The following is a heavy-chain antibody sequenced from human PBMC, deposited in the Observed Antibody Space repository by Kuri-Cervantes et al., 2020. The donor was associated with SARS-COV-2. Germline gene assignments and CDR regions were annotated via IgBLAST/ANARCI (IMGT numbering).Heavy chain of an antibody. Sequence: GESLKISCAASGFTFSSYWMHWVRQAPGKGLVWVSRINSDGSSTSYADSVKGRFTISRDNAKNTLYLQMNSLRAEDTAVYYCAKDLKFWDTAMVIGDYWGQGTLVTVSS. V-gene: IGHV3-74*01. CDR2: INSDGSST. D-gene: IGHD5-18*01. CDR1: GFTFSSYW. CDR3: AKDLKFWDTAMVIGDY. J-gene: IGHJ4*02.